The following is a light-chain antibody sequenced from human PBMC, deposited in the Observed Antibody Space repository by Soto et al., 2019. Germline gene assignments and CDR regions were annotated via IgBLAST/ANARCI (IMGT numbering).Light chain of an antibody. CDR2: DVS. CDR3: SSYSSSMTLV. Sequence: QSVLTQPASVSGSPGQSITISCTGSSSDLGAYNYVSWYQQHPGKAPKLMIFDVSIRPSGVSHRFSGSKSGRTASLTISGLQAEDEADYYCSSYSSSMTLVFGGGTKVTVL. CDR1: SSDLGAYNY. J-gene: IGLJ3*02. V-gene: IGLV2-14*03.